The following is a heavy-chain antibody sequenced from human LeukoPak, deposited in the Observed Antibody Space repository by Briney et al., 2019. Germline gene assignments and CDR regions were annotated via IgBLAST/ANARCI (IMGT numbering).Heavy chain of an antibody. D-gene: IGHD3-3*01. CDR2: ISAYNGNT. CDR3: ARVGYDFWSGYPNWFDP. CDR1: GYTFTSYG. J-gene: IGHJ5*02. V-gene: IGHV1-18*01. Sequence: ASVKVSCKASGYTFTSYGISWVRQAPGQGLEWMGRISAYNGNTNYAQKLQGRVTMTTDTSTSTAYMELRSLRSDDTAVYYCARVGYDFWSGYPNWFDPWGQGTLVTVSS.